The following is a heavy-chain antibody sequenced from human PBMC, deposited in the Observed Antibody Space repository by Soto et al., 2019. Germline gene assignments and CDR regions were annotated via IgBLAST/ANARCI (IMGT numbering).Heavy chain of an antibody. CDR3: VSSNIVGRPG. D-gene: IGHD6-6*01. CDR2: INRDESEK. Sequence: EMQLVESGGGLVQPGGSLRLSCAASGFSFRTFWMAWVRQAPGKGLEWVANINRDESEKHYVDSVKGRFTISRDNAKSSLYLQMNNLRVEDTAVYYCVSSNIVGRPGGGQGTMVTVSS. V-gene: IGHV3-7*01. J-gene: IGHJ3*01. CDR1: GFSFRTFW.